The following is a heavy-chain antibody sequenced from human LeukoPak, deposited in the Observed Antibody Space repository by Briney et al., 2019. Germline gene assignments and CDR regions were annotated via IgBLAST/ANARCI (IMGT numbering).Heavy chain of an antibody. Sequence: TVKVSCKASGGTLSSYAISWVRQAPRQGLEWMGGIIPIFGTANYAQKLQGRVKITADKSTSTPCTELSSLRAEDTAVYYCTRDRGLYYFDYWGQGTLVTVSS. J-gene: IGHJ4*02. D-gene: IGHD3-10*01. V-gene: IGHV1-69*06. CDR2: IIPIFGTA. CDR3: TRDRGLYYFDY. CDR1: GGTLSSYA.